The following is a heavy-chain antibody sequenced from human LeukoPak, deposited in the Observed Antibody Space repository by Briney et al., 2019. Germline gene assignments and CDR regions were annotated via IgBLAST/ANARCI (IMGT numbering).Heavy chain of an antibody. CDR2: IYSGGST. V-gene: IGHV3-53*05. CDR1: GFTVSSNY. Sequence: GGSLRLSCAASGFTVSSNYMSWVRQAPGKGLEWVSVIYSGGSTYYADSVKGRFTISRDNSKNTLYLHMNSPRAEDTALYYCAKDGSSSWYYFDYWGQGTLVTVSS. J-gene: IGHJ4*02. D-gene: IGHD6-13*01. CDR3: AKDGSSSWYYFDY.